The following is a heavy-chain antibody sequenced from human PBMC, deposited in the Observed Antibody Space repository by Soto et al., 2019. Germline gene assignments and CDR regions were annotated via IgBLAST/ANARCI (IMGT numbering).Heavy chain of an antibody. CDR3: AKDGGWELPRGRGSDY. CDR2: ISYDGSSQ. CDR1: GFTFSNYG. V-gene: IGHV3-30*18. J-gene: IGHJ4*02. D-gene: IGHD1-26*01. Sequence: QVQLVESGGGVVQPGRSLSLSCVASGFTFSNYGMHWVRQAPGKGLEWVAVISYDGSSQHYADSVKGRFTISRDNSKNTRYVQMKSLRAEDTAVYYCAKDGGWELPRGRGSDYWGQGTLVTVSS.